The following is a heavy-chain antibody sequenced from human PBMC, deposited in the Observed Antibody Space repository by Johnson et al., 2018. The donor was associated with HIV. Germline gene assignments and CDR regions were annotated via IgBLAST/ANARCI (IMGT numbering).Heavy chain of an antibody. CDR2: TRNKANSYTT. Sequence: VQLVESGGGVVQPGRSLRLSCAASGFTFTSYTIHWVRQAPGKGLEWVGRTRNKANSYTTDYAASVTGRFTISRDDSKNSLYLQMNSLKTEDTAVYYCTRVSLPPSYAFDFWGQGTMVTVSS. CDR1: GFTFTSYT. V-gene: IGHV3-72*01. J-gene: IGHJ3*01. CDR3: TRVSLPPSYAFDF.